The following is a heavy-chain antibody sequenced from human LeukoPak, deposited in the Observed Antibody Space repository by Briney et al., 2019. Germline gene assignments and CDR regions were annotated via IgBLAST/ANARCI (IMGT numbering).Heavy chain of an antibody. Sequence: EASVKVSCKASGGTFSSYAISWVRQAPGQGLEWMGGIIPISGTANYAQKFQGRVTITADESTSTAYMELSSLRSEDTAVYYCARELNSYGYQYYYMDVWGKGTTVTVSS. CDR3: ARELNSYGYQYYYMDV. V-gene: IGHV1-69*13. J-gene: IGHJ6*03. CDR1: GGTFSSYA. CDR2: IIPISGTA. D-gene: IGHD5-18*01.